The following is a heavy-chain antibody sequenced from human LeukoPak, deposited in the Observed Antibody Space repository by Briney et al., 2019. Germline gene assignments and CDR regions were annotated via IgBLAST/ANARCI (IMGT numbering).Heavy chain of an antibody. J-gene: IGHJ4*02. V-gene: IGHV3-7*05. CDR1: GGSFSGYY. CDR2: IKEDGSER. CDR3: ARDQGWQQFDY. D-gene: IGHD5-24*01. Sequence: ETLSLTCAVYGGSFSGYYWSWVRQAPGKGLERVANIKEDGSERYYVASVKGRFTISRDNAKNSLYLQMNSLRAEDTAVYFCARDQGWQQFDYWGQGTLVTVSS.